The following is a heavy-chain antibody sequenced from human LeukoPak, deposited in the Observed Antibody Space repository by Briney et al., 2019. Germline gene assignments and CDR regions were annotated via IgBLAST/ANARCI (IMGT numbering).Heavy chain of an antibody. CDR1: GFTVSSNY. Sequence: GGSLRLSCAASGFTVSSNYMSWVRQAPGKGLEWVSVIYSGGSTYYPGSVKGRFTISRENAKNSLYLQMNSLRAGDTAVYYCARADLSYGFFDYWGQGTLVTVSS. V-gene: IGHV3-53*01. J-gene: IGHJ4*02. CDR2: IYSGGST. CDR3: ARADLSYGFFDY. D-gene: IGHD5-18*01.